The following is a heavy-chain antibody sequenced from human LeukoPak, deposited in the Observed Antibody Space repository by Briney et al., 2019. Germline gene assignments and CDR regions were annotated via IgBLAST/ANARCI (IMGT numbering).Heavy chain of an antibody. CDR1: GFTFSSYS. V-gene: IGHV3-23*01. D-gene: IGHD3-10*01. Sequence: PGGSLRLSCAASGFTFSSYSMNWVRQAPGKGLEWVSAISGSGGSTYYADSVKGRFTISRDNSKNTLYLQMNSLRAEDTAVYYCAKAGRGDSYYYYYMDVWGKGTTVTVSS. CDR3: AKAGRGDSYYYYYMDV. J-gene: IGHJ6*03. CDR2: ISGSGGST.